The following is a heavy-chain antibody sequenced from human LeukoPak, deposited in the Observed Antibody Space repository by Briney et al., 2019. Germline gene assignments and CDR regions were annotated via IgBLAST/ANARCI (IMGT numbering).Heavy chain of an antibody. Sequence: GASVKVSCKASGYTFTSYAMHWVRQAPGQRLEWMGWINAGNGNTKYSQKFQGRVTITRDTSASTAYMELSSLRSEDTAVYYCARDQRYCSSTSCSHRAFDIWGQGTMVTVSS. J-gene: IGHJ3*02. CDR2: INAGNGNT. V-gene: IGHV1-3*01. CDR1: GYTFTSYA. CDR3: ARDQRYCSSTSCSHRAFDI. D-gene: IGHD2-2*01.